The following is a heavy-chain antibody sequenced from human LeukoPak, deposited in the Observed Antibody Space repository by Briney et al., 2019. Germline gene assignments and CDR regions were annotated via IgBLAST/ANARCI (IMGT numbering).Heavy chain of an antibody. D-gene: IGHD6-19*01. J-gene: IGHJ4*02. CDR3: ARDSPEYSSGPPVDY. CDR2: IYSGGST. CDR1: GFTVSSNY. V-gene: IGHV3-66*02. Sequence: VGSLRLSCAASGFTVSSNYMSWVRQAPGKGLEWVSVIYSGGSTYYADSVKGRFTVSRDNSKNTLYLQMNSLRAEDTAVYYCARDSPEYSSGPPVDYWGQGTLVTVSS.